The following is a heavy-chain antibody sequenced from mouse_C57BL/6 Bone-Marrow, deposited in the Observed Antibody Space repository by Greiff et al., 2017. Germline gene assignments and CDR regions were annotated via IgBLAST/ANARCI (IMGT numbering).Heavy chain of an antibody. CDR1: GFTFSDYY. CDR2: INYDGSST. V-gene: IGHV5-16*01. CDR3: ARGVVATDWYFDV. Sequence: EVQRVESEGGLVQPGSSMKLSCTASGFTFSDYYMAWVRQVPEKGLEWVANINYDGSSTYYLDSLKSRFIISRDNAKNILYLQMSSLKSEDTATYYCARGVVATDWYFDVWGTGTTVTVSS. J-gene: IGHJ1*03. D-gene: IGHD1-1*01.